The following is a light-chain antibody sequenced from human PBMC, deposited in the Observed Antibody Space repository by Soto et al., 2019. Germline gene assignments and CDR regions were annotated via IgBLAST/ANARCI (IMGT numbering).Light chain of an antibody. J-gene: IGLJ1*01. V-gene: IGLV2-14*01. CDR1: SSDVGAYNY. Sequence: QSVLAQPASVSGSPGQSIAISCTGTSSDVGAYNYVSWYQQHPGKAPKLIVHEVSDRPSGVSDRFSGSKSGNTASLTISGIQAEDEADYYCSSYTGAYTLVFGTGTKVTV. CDR3: SSYTGAYTLV. CDR2: EVS.